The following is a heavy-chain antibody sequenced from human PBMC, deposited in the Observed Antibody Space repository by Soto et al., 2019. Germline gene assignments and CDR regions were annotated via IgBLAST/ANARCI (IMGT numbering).Heavy chain of an antibody. CDR2: INAGNGNT. V-gene: IGHV1-3*01. CDR1: GYTFTSYA. CDR3: ARGIAVPVDPDY. Sequence: ASVKVSCKASGYTFTSYAMHWVRQAPGQSLEWMGWINAGNGNTKYSQRFQGRVTITRDTSASTAYMDLSSLRSEGTAVYYCARGIAVPVDPDYWGQGTLVTVS. J-gene: IGHJ4*02. D-gene: IGHD6-19*01.